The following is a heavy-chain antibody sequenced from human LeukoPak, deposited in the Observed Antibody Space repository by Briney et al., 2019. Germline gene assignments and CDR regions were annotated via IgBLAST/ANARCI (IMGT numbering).Heavy chain of an antibody. CDR2: ISGSASSI. Sequence: GGSLRLSCAASGFTFDEYGMSWVRQAPGKGLEWVSYISGSASSIYYADSVKGRFTISRDNAKNSLYLQMNSLRAEDMAFYYCAIIGGGGNYNYAFDIWGQGTMVTVSS. D-gene: IGHD1-7*01. J-gene: IGHJ3*02. CDR3: AIIGGGGNYNYAFDI. CDR1: GFTFDEYG. V-gene: IGHV3-48*03.